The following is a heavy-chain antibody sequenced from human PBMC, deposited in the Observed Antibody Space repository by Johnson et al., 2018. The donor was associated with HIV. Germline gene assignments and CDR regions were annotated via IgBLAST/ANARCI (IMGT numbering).Heavy chain of an antibody. CDR1: GFTFSSYA. V-gene: IGHV3-30*04. D-gene: IGHD1-26*01. CDR3: AKDRGSYYFYAFDI. CDR2: ISYDGSDK. Sequence: QVQLVESGGGVVQPWRSLRLSCAASGFTFSSYAMHWVRQAPAKGLEWVAVISYDGSDKYYAASVKGRFTISRDSSKNTLYLQMNSLRAEDTAVYYCAKDRGSYYFYAFDIWGQGTMVTVSS. J-gene: IGHJ3*02.